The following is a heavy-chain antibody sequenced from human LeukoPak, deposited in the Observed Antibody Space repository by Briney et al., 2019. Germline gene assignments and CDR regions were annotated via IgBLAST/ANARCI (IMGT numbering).Heavy chain of an antibody. J-gene: IGHJ5*02. CDR1: GGSFSGYY. D-gene: IGHD6-13*01. V-gene: IGHV4-34*01. CDR3: ARGYSSSWYTLGHWFDP. Sequence: PSETLSLTCAVYGGSFSGYYWSWLRQPPGKGLEWIGEINHSGSTNYNPSLKSRVTISVDTSKNQFSLKLSSVTAADTAVYYCARGYSSSWYTLGHWFDPWGQGTLVTVSS. CDR2: INHSGST.